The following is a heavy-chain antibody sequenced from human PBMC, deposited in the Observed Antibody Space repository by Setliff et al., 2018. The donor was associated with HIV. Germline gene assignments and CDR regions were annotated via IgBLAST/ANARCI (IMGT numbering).Heavy chain of an antibody. CDR1: GDSVSSNSAA. CDR3: ARGSYGSVLL. CDR2: TYFRSKWYN. V-gene: IGHV6-1*01. J-gene: IGHJ4*02. Sequence: PSQTLSLPCVISGDSVSSNSAAWNWVRQSPSRGLEWLGRTYFRSKWYNNYAASVEGRITISPDTSRNEFSLQLNSVTPEDTAVYYCARGSYGSVLLWGQGTLVTVSS. D-gene: IGHD6-19*01.